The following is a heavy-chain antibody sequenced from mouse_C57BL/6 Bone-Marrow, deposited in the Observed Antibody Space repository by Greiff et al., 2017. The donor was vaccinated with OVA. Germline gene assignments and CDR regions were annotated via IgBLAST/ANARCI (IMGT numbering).Heavy chain of an antibody. CDR3: ARIYDGYYGDAMDY. CDR2: ISNGGGST. V-gene: IGHV5-12*01. J-gene: IGHJ4*01. Sequence: EVNLVESGGGLVQPGGSLKLSCAASGFTFSDYYMYWVRQTPEKRLEWVAYISNGGGSTYYPDTVKGRFTISRDNAKNTLYLQMSRLKSEDTAMYYCARIYDGYYGDAMDYWGQGTSVTVSS. D-gene: IGHD2-3*01. CDR1: GFTFSDYY.